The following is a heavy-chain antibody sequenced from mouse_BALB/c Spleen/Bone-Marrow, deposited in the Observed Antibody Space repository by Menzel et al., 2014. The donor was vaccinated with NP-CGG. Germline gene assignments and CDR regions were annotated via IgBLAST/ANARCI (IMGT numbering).Heavy chain of an antibody. CDR3: TRGGNWDDFDS. CDR2: ISSGSSTI. V-gene: IGHV5-17*02. J-gene: IGHJ2*01. Sequence: DVQLVESGGGLVQPGGSRKLSCAASGFTFSSFGMHWFRQAPEKGLEWVAYISSGSSTIFYADTVKGRFTVSRDNPKNTLFLQMTSLRSEDTAMYFCTRGGNWDDFDSWGQGTTLTVSS. D-gene: IGHD4-1*01. CDR1: GFTFSSFG.